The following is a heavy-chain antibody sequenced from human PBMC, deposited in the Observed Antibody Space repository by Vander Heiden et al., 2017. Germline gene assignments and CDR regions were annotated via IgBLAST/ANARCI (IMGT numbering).Heavy chain of an antibody. CDR3: AKDRPAIVVVPAALDY. Sequence: EVLLLVSGGGLVQPVGSLRLSCAASGFTFSSYAMSWVRQAPGKGREGVSAISGSGGSTYYADSVKGRFTISRDNSKNTLYLQMNSLRAEDTAVYYCAKDRPAIVVVPAALDYWGQGTLVTVSS. D-gene: IGHD2-2*01. CDR2: ISGSGGST. V-gene: IGHV3-23*01. J-gene: IGHJ4*02. CDR1: GFTFSSYA.